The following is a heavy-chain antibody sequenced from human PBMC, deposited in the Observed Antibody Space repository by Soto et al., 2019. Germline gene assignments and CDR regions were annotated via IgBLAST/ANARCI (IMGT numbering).Heavy chain of an antibody. CDR3: VAARYCDEADCPPAHDY. Sequence: QLQLHESGSGLVKPSQTLTLTCGVSGGSLSSVNYAWSWIRQAPGKGLEWVVYIYHNGDTYYNPSLKRRLSISVDKAKNQFSLRLTSVTAADTALYYCVAARYCDEADCPPAHDYWGQGVQVTVSS. J-gene: IGHJ4*02. CDR2: IYHNGDT. V-gene: IGHV4-30-2*01. D-gene: IGHD3-9*01. CDR1: GGSLSSVNYA.